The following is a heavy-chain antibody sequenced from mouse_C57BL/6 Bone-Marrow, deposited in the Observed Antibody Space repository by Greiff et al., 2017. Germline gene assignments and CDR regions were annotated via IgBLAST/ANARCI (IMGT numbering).Heavy chain of an antibody. J-gene: IGHJ4*01. CDR1: GFNIKDYY. CDR2: IDPEDGET. V-gene: IGHV14-2*01. Sequence: EVKLMESGAELVKPGASVKLSCTASGFNIKDYYMHWVKQRTEQGLEWIGRIDPEDGETKYAPKFQGKATLTADTSSNTAYLQLSSLTSEDTAVYYCARTYYSNYDAMDYWGQGTSVTVSS. CDR3: ARTYYSNYDAMDY. D-gene: IGHD2-5*01.